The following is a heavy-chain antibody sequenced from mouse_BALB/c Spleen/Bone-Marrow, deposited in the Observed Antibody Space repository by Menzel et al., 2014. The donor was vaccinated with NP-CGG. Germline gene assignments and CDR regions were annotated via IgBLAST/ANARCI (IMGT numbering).Heavy chain of an antibody. CDR1: GYTFTSYY. J-gene: IGHJ2*01. CDR2: INPSNGGT. V-gene: IGHV1S81*02. D-gene: IGHD1-2*01. Sequence: QVQLQQSGAELVKPGTSVKLSCKASGYTFTSYYIYWVKQRPGRGLKWIGEINPSNGGTNFNEKFKSKATLTVDKSSSTAYMQLSSLTSEDSAVYYCTRLSLLRGYFDYWGQGTTLTVSS. CDR3: TRLSLLRGYFDY.